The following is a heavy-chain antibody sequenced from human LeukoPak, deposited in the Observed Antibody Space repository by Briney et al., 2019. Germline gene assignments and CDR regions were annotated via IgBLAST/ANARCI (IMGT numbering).Heavy chain of an antibody. D-gene: IGHD3-22*01. V-gene: IGHV1-2*02. CDR2: INPKSGGT. Sequence: ASVKVSCKPSGYTFTGYYMHWVRQAPGQGLEWMGWINPKSGGTNYAQKFLGRVTITRDTSISAAHMELSRLRSDDTAVYYCARCDYDSGAYSYDNWGQGTLVTVSS. CDR3: ARCDYDSGAYSYDN. CDR1: GYTFTGYY. J-gene: IGHJ4*02.